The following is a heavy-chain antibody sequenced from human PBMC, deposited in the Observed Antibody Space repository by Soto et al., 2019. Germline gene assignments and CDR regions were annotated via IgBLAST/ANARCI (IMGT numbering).Heavy chain of an antibody. CDR3: ARVYDDFWSGPESV. CDR1: GYTFTNYG. CDR2: ISAYNGNT. V-gene: IGHV1-18*01. Sequence: GASVKVSCKASGYTFTNYGVSWVRQAPGQGLEWMGWISAYNGNTNYAQKLQGRVTMTTDTSTSTAYMELRSLRSDDTAVYYCARVYDDFWSGPESVWGQGTTVTVSS. J-gene: IGHJ6*02. D-gene: IGHD3-3*01.